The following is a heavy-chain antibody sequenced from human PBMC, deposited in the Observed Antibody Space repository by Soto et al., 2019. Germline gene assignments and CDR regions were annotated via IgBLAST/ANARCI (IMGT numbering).Heavy chain of an antibody. CDR1: GYSFTSYW. J-gene: IGHJ6*02. CDR2: IYPGDSDT. CDR3: ARQKGPAAAYYYHYVMDF. D-gene: IGHD2-2*01. Sequence: GESLKISCKGSGYSFTSYWIGWVRQMPGKGLEWMGIIYPGDSDTRYSPSFQGQVTISADKSISTAYLQWSSLKASDTAMYYCARQKGPAAAYYYHYVMDFRGQGTSVTVSS. V-gene: IGHV5-51*01.